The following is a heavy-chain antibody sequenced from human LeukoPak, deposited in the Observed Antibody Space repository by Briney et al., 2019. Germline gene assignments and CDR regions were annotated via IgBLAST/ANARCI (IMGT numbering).Heavy chain of an antibody. Sequence: GGSLRLSCAASGFTFRNYEMNWVRQAPGKGLEWLSYISGSGSTKYYADSVKGRFTISRDNAKNSLYLQMNSLRDDDTAVYHCATDTSEVYWFFDLWGRGTLVSVSS. J-gene: IGHJ2*01. D-gene: IGHD3-22*01. V-gene: IGHV3-48*03. CDR1: GFTFRNYE. CDR3: ATDTSEVYWFFDL. CDR2: ISGSGSTK.